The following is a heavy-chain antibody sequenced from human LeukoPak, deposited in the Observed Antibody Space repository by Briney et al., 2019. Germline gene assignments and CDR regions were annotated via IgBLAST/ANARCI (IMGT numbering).Heavy chain of an antibody. CDR2: IYSGGST. D-gene: IGHD2/OR15-2a*01. J-gene: IGHJ4*02. CDR3: ARGLWGPYYFDY. V-gene: IGHV3-66*01. Sequence: GGSLRLSCAASGFTVSSNYMSWVRQAPGKGLEWVSVIYSGGSTYYADSVKGRFTISRDNSKNTLYLQMNSRRAEDTAVYYCARGLWGPYYFDYWGQGTLVTVSS. CDR1: GFTVSSNY.